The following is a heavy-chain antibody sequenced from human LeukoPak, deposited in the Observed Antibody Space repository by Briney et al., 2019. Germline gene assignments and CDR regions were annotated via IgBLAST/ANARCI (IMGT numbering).Heavy chain of an antibody. Sequence: GGSLRLSCAASGFTFSSHWMHWVRQAPGKGLVWVSRINSDGSSTSYADSVKGRFTISRDNAKNTLYLQMNSLRAEDTAVYYCARDKGNFYGDYTDFDYWGQGTLVTVSS. V-gene: IGHV3-74*01. CDR1: GFTFSSHW. CDR2: INSDGSST. CDR3: ARDKGNFYGDYTDFDY. J-gene: IGHJ4*02. D-gene: IGHD4-17*01.